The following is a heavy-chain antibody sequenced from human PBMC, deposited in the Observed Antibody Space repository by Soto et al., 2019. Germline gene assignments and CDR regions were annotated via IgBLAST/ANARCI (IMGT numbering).Heavy chain of an antibody. D-gene: IGHD1-26*01. Sequence: SVKVSCKASGGTFSSYAISWVRQAPGQGLEWMGGIIPIFGTANYTQKFQGRVTITADESTSTAYMELSSLRSEDTAVYYCATASVSGTHSRYYYGMDVWGQGTTVTVSS. CDR3: ATASVSGTHSRYYYGMDV. CDR1: GGTFSSYA. V-gene: IGHV1-69*13. J-gene: IGHJ6*02. CDR2: IIPIFGTA.